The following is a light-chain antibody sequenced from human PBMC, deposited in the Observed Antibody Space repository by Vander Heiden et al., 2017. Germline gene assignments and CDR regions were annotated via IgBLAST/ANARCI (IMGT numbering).Light chain of an antibody. CDR3: KSSDGSRRNEF. J-gene: IGLJ2*01. V-gene: IGLV3-25*03. Sequence: SSDLTQPPSVSVSPGETARITCSGEALPKEYTYWYQQRPGQAPRLVMSNDTERPSGIPERFSGSSSGATVTLTISGVQAEDEADYYCKSSDGSRRNEFFGGGTKMTVL. CDR2: NDT. CDR1: ALPKEY.